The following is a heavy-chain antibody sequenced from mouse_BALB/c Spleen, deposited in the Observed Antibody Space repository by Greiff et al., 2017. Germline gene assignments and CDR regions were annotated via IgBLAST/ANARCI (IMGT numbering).Heavy chain of an antibody. CDR2: ISNGGGST. Sequence: EVMLVESGGGLVQPGGSLKLSCAASGFTFSSYTMSWVRQTPEKRLEWVAYISNGGGSTYYPDTVKGRFTISRDNAKNTLYLQMSSLKSEDTAMYYCARGLVSFDYWGQGTTLTVSS. J-gene: IGHJ2*01. CDR1: GFTFSSYT. V-gene: IGHV5-12-2*01. D-gene: IGHD2-10*02. CDR3: ARGLVSFDY.